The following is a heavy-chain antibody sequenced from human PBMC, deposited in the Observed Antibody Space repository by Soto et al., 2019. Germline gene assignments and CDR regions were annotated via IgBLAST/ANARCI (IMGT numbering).Heavy chain of an antibody. J-gene: IGHJ6*02. CDR1: GGSVSSSSYY. Sequence: SETLSLTCTVSGGSVSSSSYYWGWIRQPPGKGLEWIGTIYYSGSTYYNPSLKSRVTISVDTSKNQFSLKLSSVTAADTAVYYCARDTGYSYGNHYYYYGMDVWGQGTTVTVSS. V-gene: IGHV4-39*07. CDR2: IYYSGST. CDR3: ARDTGYSYGNHYYYYGMDV. D-gene: IGHD5-18*01.